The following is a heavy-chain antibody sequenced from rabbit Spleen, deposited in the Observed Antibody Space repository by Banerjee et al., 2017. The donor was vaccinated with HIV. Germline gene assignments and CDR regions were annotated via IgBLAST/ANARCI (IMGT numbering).Heavy chain of an antibody. Sequence: QEQLEESGGDLVKPEGSLTLTCKASGFSFSDSYYMCWVRQAPGKGLEWIACIYAGSSGNTYYASWAKGRFTISKTSSTTVTLQMTSLTAADTATYFCARGAASDLWGPGTLVTVS. D-gene: IGHD1-1*01. V-gene: IGHV1S45*01. CDR2: IYAGSSGNT. CDR3: ARGAASDL. CDR1: GFSFSDSYY. J-gene: IGHJ4*01.